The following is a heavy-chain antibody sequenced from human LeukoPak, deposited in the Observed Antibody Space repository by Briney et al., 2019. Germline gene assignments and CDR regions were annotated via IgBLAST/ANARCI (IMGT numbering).Heavy chain of an antibody. Sequence: GGTLRLSCAASGFTFRYYGMTWVRQAPGKGLEWVSGISGSGGSTNYADSVKGRFTISRDNSKNTLYLQMDSLRAEDTAVYYCAKENDILTGYTFDYWGQGTLVTVSS. D-gene: IGHD3-9*01. CDR3: AKENDILTGYTFDY. V-gene: IGHV3-23*01. CDR2: ISGSGGST. CDR1: GFTFRYYG. J-gene: IGHJ4*02.